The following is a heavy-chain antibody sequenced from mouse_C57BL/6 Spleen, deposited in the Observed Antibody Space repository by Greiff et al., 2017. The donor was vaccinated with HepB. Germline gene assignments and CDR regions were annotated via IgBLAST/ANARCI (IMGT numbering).Heavy chain of an antibody. CDR3: ARQNYRNAMDY. J-gene: IGHJ4*01. CDR1: GFTFSSYG. Sequence: EVQGVESGGDLVKPGGSLKLSCAASGFTFSSYGMSWVRQTPDKRLEWVATISSGGSYTYYPDSVKGRFTISRDNAKNTLYLQMSSLKSEDTAMYYCARQNYRNAMDYWGQGTSVTVSS. D-gene: IGHD2-14*01. CDR2: ISSGGSYT. V-gene: IGHV5-6*01.